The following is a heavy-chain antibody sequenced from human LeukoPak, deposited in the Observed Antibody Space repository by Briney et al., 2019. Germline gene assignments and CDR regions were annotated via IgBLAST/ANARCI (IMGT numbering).Heavy chain of an antibody. V-gene: IGHV3-9*01. Sequence: PGGSLRLSCAASGFTFDDYAMHWVRQAPGKGLEWVSGISWNSGSIGYADSVKGRFTISRDNAKNSLYLQMNSLRAEDTALYYCAKDGITMVRGSYGMDVWGQGTTVTVSS. J-gene: IGHJ6*02. D-gene: IGHD3-10*01. CDR2: ISWNSGSI. CDR3: AKDGITMVRGSYGMDV. CDR1: GFTFDDYA.